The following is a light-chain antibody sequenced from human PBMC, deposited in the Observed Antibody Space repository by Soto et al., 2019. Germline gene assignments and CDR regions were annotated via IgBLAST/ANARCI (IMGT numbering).Light chain of an antibody. CDR1: QSVASN. CDR3: QQYNNWPPYT. CDR2: RAS. J-gene: IGKJ2*01. Sequence: EIVMTQSPATLSVSPGERVTLSCRASQSVASNFAWYQHKPGQAPRLLIYRASTRATGIPARFSGSGSGTEFTLTISSLQSEDFAVYFCQQYNNWPPYTFGQGTKLEIK. V-gene: IGKV3-15*01.